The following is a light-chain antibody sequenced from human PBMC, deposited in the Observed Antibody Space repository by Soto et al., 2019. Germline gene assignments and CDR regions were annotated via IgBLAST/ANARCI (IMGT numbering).Light chain of an antibody. Sequence: QSVVTQPASVSGAPGPSITVSCTGTSSEGGGYNYVSWHQQHPGKVPKLMIYDVSYRPSGVSNRFSGSKSGNTASLTISGLQAEDEADYYCSSYTTSSTYILGTGTKVTV. CDR2: DVS. V-gene: IGLV2-14*01. J-gene: IGLJ1*01. CDR3: SSYTTSSTYI. CDR1: SSEGGGYNY.